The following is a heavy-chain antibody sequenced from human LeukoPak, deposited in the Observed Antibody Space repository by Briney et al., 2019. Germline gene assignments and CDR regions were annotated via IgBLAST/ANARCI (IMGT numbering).Heavy chain of an antibody. Sequence: ASVKVSCKASGYTFTSYGISWVRQAPGQGLEWMGWINPNSGGTNYAQKFQGRVTMTRDTSISTAYMELSRLRSDDTAVYYCARDSGYCSGGSCYSFIDYWGQGTLVTVSS. CDR3: ARDSGYCSGGSCYSFIDY. V-gene: IGHV1-2*02. D-gene: IGHD2-15*01. CDR2: INPNSGGT. CDR1: GYTFTSYG. J-gene: IGHJ4*02.